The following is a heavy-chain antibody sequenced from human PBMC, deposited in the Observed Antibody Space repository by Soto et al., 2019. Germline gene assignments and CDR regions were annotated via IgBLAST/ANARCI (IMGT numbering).Heavy chain of an antibody. V-gene: IGHV4-34*01. CDR2: ISQSGNT. Sequence: SDTLSLTCSIYRGSFSGYYWSWIRQPPGKGLEWIGEISQSGNTNYSPSLKSRVSISIDTSKKQFSLNLASVSAADTAVYYCARAPKVSGSSQTRPDFWGQGTLVTVSS. D-gene: IGHD6-6*01. CDR1: RGSFSGYY. J-gene: IGHJ4*02. CDR3: ARAPKVSGSSQTRPDF.